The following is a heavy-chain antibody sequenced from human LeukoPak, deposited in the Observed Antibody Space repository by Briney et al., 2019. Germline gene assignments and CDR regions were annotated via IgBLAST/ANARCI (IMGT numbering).Heavy chain of an antibody. CDR1: GYTLTELS. J-gene: IGHJ4*02. Sequence: ASVKVSCKVSGYTLTELSMHWVRQAPGKGLEWMGGFDPDDGETIYAQKFQGRVTMTEDTSTDTTYMELSSLRSEDTAVYYCATCPNWGSGGYFDYWGQGTLVTVSS. CDR2: FDPDDGET. D-gene: IGHD7-27*01. CDR3: ATCPNWGSGGYFDY. V-gene: IGHV1-24*01.